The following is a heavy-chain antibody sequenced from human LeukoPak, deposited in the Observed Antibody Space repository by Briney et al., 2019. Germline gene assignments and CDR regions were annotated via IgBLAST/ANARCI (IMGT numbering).Heavy chain of an antibody. CDR1: GFTFNNYA. Sequence: GGSLRLSCVASGFTFNNYAMSWVRQAPGRGLEWLSSISNSGGNIDYRNSVKGRFTISRDNSKNTLYLQMDNLGAEDMAVYYCANFACCHYDSESGYWGLGTLVTVSS. CDR2: ISNSGGNI. CDR3: ANFACCHYDSESGY. V-gene: IGHV3-23*01. D-gene: IGHD3-22*01. J-gene: IGHJ4*02.